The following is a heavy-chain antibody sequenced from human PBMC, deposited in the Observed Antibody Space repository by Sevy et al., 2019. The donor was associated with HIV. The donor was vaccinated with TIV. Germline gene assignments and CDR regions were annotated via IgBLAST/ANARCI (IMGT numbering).Heavy chain of an antibody. CDR1: GGSSISGGRY. V-gene: IGHV4-31*03. J-gene: IGHJ4*02. CDR2: IHYSGIT. CDR3: ARVLVGVRCDGDCYPAGCFDS. D-gene: IGHD2-21*02. Sequence: SETLSLTCTVSGGSSISGGRYWNWIRQHPGKGLEWIGYIHYSGITYYNPSLKSRITMSVDTFENQFSLQVRSVTAADRAVYYCARVLVGVRCDGDCYPAGCFDSWGQGTLVTVSS.